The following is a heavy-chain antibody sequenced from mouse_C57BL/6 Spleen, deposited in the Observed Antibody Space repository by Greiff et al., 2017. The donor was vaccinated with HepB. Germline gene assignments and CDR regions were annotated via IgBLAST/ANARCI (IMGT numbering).Heavy chain of an antibody. CDR2: ISDGGSYT. J-gene: IGHJ2*01. CDR3: ARDRLTGTYYFDY. D-gene: IGHD4-1*01. V-gene: IGHV5-4*01. CDR1: GFTFSSYA. Sequence: EVQGVESGGGLVKPGGSLKLSCAASGFTFSSYAMSWVRQTPEKRLEWVATISDGGSYTYYPDNVKGRFTISRDNAKNNLYLQMSHLKSEDTAMYYCARDRLTGTYYFDYWGQGTTLTVSS.